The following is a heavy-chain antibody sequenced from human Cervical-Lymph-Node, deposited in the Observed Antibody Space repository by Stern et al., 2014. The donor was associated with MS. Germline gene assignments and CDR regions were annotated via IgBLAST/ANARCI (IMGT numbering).Heavy chain of an antibody. Sequence: MQLVESGAELKKPGASVKVSCKVSGYTLRAISMHWVRQAPGKGLEWMGGFDPEHGETRYAQKFQGRVTMAEDRSTDTAYMELSSLRSEDTAVYYCATHRGRVTYYYGMDVWGQGTTVTVSS. V-gene: IGHV1-24*01. J-gene: IGHJ6*02. D-gene: IGHD2-21*02. CDR1: GYTLRAIS. CDR3: ATHRGRVTYYYGMDV. CDR2: FDPEHGET.